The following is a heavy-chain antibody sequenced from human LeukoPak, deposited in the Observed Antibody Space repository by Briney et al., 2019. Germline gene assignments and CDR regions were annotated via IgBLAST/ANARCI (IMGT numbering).Heavy chain of an antibody. CDR2: ISFSSSYI. D-gene: IGHD6-13*01. CDR3: ARGFEQQLVPRLL. J-gene: IGHJ4*02. CDR1: GFTFSSYA. V-gene: IGHV3-21*01. Sequence: GGSLRLSCAASGFTFSSYAMSWVRQAPGKGLEWVSSISFSSSYIYYADSVKGRFTISRDNAKNSLYPQMNSLRAEDTAVYYCARGFEQQLVPRLLWGQGALVTVSS.